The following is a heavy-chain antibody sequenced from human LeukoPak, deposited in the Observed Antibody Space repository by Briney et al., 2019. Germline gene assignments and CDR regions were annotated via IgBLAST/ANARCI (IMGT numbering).Heavy chain of an antibody. D-gene: IGHD5-18*01. J-gene: IGHJ4*02. Sequence: GGSLRLSCAASGFTFSTYWMSWVRQAPGKGLEWVANINQDGSEKYYVGSVKGRFTISRDNAKNSLYLQMNSLRAEDTAVYFCARLFGYSYGYFDSWGQGTLVTVSS. CDR2: INQDGSEK. CDR1: GFTFSTYW. V-gene: IGHV3-7*01. CDR3: ARLFGYSYGYFDS.